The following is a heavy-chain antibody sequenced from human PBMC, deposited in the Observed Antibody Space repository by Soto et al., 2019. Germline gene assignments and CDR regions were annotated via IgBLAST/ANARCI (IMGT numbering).Heavy chain of an antibody. D-gene: IGHD3-22*01. CDR2: ISGSGGST. CDR3: AKDYYDSSGYYYRLGAFDI. Sequence: GGSLRLSCAASGFTFSSYAMSWVRQAPGKGLEWVSAISGSGGSTYYADSVKGRFTISRDNSKNTLCPQMNSLRAEDTAVYYCAKDYYDSSGYYYRLGAFDIWGQGTMVTVSS. CDR1: GFTFSSYA. J-gene: IGHJ3*02. V-gene: IGHV3-23*01.